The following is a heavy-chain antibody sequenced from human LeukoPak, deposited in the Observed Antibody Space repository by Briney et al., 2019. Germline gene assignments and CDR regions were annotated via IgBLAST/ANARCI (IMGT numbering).Heavy chain of an antibody. CDR2: IDPSDSYT. CDR1: GYSFTSYW. Sequence: GESLRISCKGSGYSFTSYWISWVRQMPGKGLEWMGRIDPSDSYTNYSPSFQGHVTISADKSISTAYLQWSSLKASDTAMYYCARHPLVGESEGSSHLASWSSPFYGMDVWGQGTTVTVSS. D-gene: IGHD3-10*01. CDR3: ARHPLVGESEGSSHLASWSSPFYGMDV. J-gene: IGHJ6*02. V-gene: IGHV5-10-1*01.